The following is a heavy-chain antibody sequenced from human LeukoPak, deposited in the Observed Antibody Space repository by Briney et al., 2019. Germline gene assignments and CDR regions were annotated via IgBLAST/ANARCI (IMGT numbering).Heavy chain of an antibody. CDR2: INPNGGGT. J-gene: IGHJ4*02. V-gene: IGHV1-2*02. CDR1: GYTFTGYY. CDR3: ARDVAGPIFGVVTLQD. Sequence: ASVKVSCKASGYTFTGYYMHWLRQARGQGLEWMGSINPNGGGTNYAQKFQGRVTMTRDTSISTAYMELSRLRSDDADVYYCARDVAGPIFGVVTLQDWGKGTLVTVSS. D-gene: IGHD3-3*01.